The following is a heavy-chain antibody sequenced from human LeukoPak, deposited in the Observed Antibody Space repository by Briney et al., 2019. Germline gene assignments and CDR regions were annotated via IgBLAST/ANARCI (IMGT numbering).Heavy chain of an antibody. D-gene: IGHD1-26*01. CDR3: ARDILDVGATHYFDY. Sequence: PSETLSLTCTVSRASITTYYWSWIRQPPGKGLEYIGQIHSSGSANYNPSLKSRVAMSLDASKNQFSLTVSSVTAADTAIYYCARDILDVGATHYFDYWGQGSLLTVSS. CDR1: RASITTYY. J-gene: IGHJ4*02. CDR2: IHSSGSA. V-gene: IGHV4-59*01.